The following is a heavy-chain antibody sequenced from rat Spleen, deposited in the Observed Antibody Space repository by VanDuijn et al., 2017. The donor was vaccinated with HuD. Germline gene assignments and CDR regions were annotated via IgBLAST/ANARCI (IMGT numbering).Heavy chain of an antibody. Sequence: EVQLVESGGGLVQPGRSLKLSCAASGFTFSDYYMAWVRQAPTKGLEWVATISYDGSSTYYRDSVRDRFTISRDNAKTTLYLQMDSLRSEDSATYYCARWGNSGFGNWFAYWGQGTLVTVSS. V-gene: IGHV5-7*01. D-gene: IGHD4-4*01. CDR2: ISYDGSST. J-gene: IGHJ3*01. CDR3: ARWGNSGFGNWFAY. CDR1: GFTFSDYY.